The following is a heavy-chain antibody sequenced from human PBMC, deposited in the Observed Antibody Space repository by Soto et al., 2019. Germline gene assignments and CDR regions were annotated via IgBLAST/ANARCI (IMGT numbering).Heavy chain of an antibody. Sequence: GGSLRLSCGGSGFTFANFGMGWVRQAPGKGLYWVSGISSSGRRTYYADSVKGRFTISRDNSKSTLYLQMDSLRADDTAVYYCAKVDKYGVVIEYFDSWGQGSLVTVSS. CDR3: AKVDKYGVVIEYFDS. J-gene: IGHJ4*02. D-gene: IGHD3-3*01. V-gene: IGHV3-23*01. CDR2: ISSSGRRT. CDR1: GFTFANFG.